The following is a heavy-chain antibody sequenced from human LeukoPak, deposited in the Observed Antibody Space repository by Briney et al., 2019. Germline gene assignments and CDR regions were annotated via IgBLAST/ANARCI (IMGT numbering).Heavy chain of an antibody. D-gene: IGHD3-22*01. Sequence: GESLEISCKASGYSFTSYWIGWVRQMPGKGLEWMGIIYPGDSNTRYSPSFQGQVTISADKSISTAYLQWSGLKASDTAMYYCARRQGYYDSSGYYPDYWGQGTLVTVSS. CDR2: IYPGDSNT. J-gene: IGHJ4*02. CDR1: GYSFTSYW. CDR3: ARRQGYYDSSGYYPDY. V-gene: IGHV5-51*01.